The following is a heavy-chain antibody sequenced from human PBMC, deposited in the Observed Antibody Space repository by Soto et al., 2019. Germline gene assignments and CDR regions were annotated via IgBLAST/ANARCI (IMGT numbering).Heavy chain of an antibody. Sequence: GGSLRLSCAASGFTFSSYAMHWVRQAPGKGLEWVAVISYDGSNKYYADSVKGRFTISRDNSKNTLYLQMNSLRAEDTAVYYCARLLVEPFRRFLTGYPIKEDAFDIWGQGTMVTVSS. V-gene: IGHV3-30-3*01. J-gene: IGHJ3*02. D-gene: IGHD3-9*01. CDR2: ISYDGSNK. CDR1: GFTFSSYA. CDR3: ARLLVEPFRRFLTGYPIKEDAFDI.